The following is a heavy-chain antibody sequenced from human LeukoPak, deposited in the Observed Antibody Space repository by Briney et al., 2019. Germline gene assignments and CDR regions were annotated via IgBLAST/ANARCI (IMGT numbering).Heavy chain of an antibody. J-gene: IGHJ4*02. D-gene: IGHD3-10*01. CDR2: ISNDNGIT. V-gene: IGHV1-18*01. CDR1: GYSYTGYG. CDR3: ARGGFDYYGSGRAFDF. Sequence: ASVKVSCKASGYSYTGYGINRVRQAPGQGLEWMGWISNDNGITNYAQQFQGRVTMDTETYTSTAYMELRSLRSDDTAVYYCARGGFDYYGSGRAFDFWGQGTLVTVSS.